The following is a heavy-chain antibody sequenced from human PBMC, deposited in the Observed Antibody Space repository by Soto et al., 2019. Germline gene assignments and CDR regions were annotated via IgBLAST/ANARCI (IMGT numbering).Heavy chain of an antibody. J-gene: IGHJ6*03. CDR1: GFTFSSYA. CDR3: ARDKNIVVVPAASPNYYYYYMDV. Sequence: GGSLRLSCAASGFTFSSYAMHWVRQAPGKGLEYVSAISSNGGSTYYANSVKGRFTISRDNSKNKLYLQMGSLRAEDMAVYYCARDKNIVVVPAASPNYYYYYMDVWGKGTTVTVSS. V-gene: IGHV3-64*01. D-gene: IGHD2-2*01. CDR2: ISSNGGST.